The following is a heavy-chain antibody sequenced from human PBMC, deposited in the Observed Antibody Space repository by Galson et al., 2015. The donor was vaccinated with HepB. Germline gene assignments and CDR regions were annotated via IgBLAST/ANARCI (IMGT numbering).Heavy chain of an antibody. CDR2: ISYDGSNK. CDR1: GFTFSSYA. D-gene: IGHD2-15*01. J-gene: IGHJ4*02. Sequence: SLRLSCAASGFTFSSYAMHWVRQAPGKGLEWVAVISYDGSNKYYADSVKGRFTISRDNSKNTLYLQMNSLRAEDTAVYYCASGILYYYDHWGQGTLVTVSS. V-gene: IGHV3-30-3*01. CDR3: ASGILYYYDH.